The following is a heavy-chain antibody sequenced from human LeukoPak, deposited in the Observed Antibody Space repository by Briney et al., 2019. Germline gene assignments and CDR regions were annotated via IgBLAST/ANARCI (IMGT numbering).Heavy chain of an antibody. CDR3: ARNQYLPFDVFDM. Sequence: GGSLRLSCAASGFTLSNYWMSWVRQAPGKGLEWVANTKQDGSEKDYVDSVKGRFAISRDNAKNSLYLQMSSLRAEDTAVYYCARNQYLPFDVFDMWGQGTMVTVSS. J-gene: IGHJ3*02. D-gene: IGHD1-14*01. V-gene: IGHV3-7*03. CDR1: GFTLSNYW. CDR2: TKQDGSEK.